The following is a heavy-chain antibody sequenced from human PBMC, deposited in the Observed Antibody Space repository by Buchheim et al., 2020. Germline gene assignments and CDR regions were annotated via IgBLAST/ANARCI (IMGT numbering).Heavy chain of an antibody. CDR1: GFTFSSYW. J-gene: IGHJ6*02. CDR2: IKQDGSEK. CDR3: AREPQNPRSSSWYSNNYYYYGMDV. D-gene: IGHD6-13*01. V-gene: IGHV3-7*01. Sequence: EVQLVESGGGLVQPGGSLRLSCAASGFTFSSYWMSWVRQAPGKGLEWVANIKQDGSEKYYVDSVKGRFTISRDNAKNSLYLQMNSLRAEDTAVYYCAREPQNPRSSSWYSNNYYYYGMDVWGQGTT.